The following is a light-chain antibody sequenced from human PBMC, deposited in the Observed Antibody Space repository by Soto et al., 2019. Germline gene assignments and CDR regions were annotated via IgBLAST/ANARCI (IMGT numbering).Light chain of an antibody. Sequence: VLTQPASVSGSPGQSITISCTGTSSDVGSYNLVSWYQQHPGKAPKLMIYEASKRPSGVSHRFSGSKSGSTASLTISGLQAEDEADYYCCSYAGSRIHVFGSGTKVTVL. CDR3: CSYAGSRIHV. J-gene: IGLJ1*01. CDR2: EAS. CDR1: SSDVGSYNL. V-gene: IGLV2-23*01.